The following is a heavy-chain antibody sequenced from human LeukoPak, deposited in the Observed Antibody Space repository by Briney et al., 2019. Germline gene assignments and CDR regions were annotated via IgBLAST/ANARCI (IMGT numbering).Heavy chain of an antibody. CDR2: ISSSSSYI. J-gene: IGHJ4*02. CDR1: GFTFSSYS. V-gene: IGHV3-21*01. Sequence: GGSLRPSCAASGFTFSSYSMTWVRQAPGKGLEWVSSISSSSSYIYYADSVKGRFTISRDNAKNSLYLQMNSLRAEDTAVYYCARDKSPLFRGFDYWGQGTLVTVSS. D-gene: IGHD2-21*01. CDR3: ARDKSPLFRGFDY.